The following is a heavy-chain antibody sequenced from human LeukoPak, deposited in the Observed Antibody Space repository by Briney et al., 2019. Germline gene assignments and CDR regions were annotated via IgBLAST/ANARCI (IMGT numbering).Heavy chain of an antibody. CDR2: ITSNGART. CDR1: GFALSDYA. Sequence: PGGSLRLSCAASGFALSDYAMSRVRQAPGKGLVWVSIITSNGARTNYAESVKGRFTISRDNSKNTLYLQMTGLRAEDTAGYYCVRVSGSYYLEYWGQGTLVTVSS. CDR3: VRVSGSYYLEY. V-gene: IGHV3-23*01. D-gene: IGHD1-26*01. J-gene: IGHJ4*02.